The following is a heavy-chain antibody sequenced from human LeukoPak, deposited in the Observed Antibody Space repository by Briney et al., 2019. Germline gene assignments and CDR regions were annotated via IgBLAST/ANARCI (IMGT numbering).Heavy chain of an antibody. D-gene: IGHD1-14*01. J-gene: IGHJ4*02. CDR1: GFTVITND. CDR3: ARGVEPLAANTLAY. CDR2: LYSDGNT. V-gene: IGHV3-53*01. Sequence: GGSLRLSCAASGFTVITNDMTWVRQAPGKGLEWVSVLYSDGNTKYADSEQGRFTISRDNSKNTLYLEMNSLSPDDTAVYYCARGVEPLAANTLAYWGQGTLVTVSS.